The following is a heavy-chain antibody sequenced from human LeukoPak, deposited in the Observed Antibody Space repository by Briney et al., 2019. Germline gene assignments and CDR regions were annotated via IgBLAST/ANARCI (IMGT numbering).Heavy chain of an antibody. D-gene: IGHD3-9*01. CDR3: AKASYYDILTGYRTYYFDY. CDR1: GFTFSSYG. V-gene: IGHV3-30*02. J-gene: IGHJ4*02. Sequence: GGSLRLSCAASGFTFSSYGMHWVRQAPGKGLEWVAFIRYDGSNKYYADSVKGRFTISRDNSKNTLYLQMNSLRAEDTAVYYCAKASYYDILTGYRTYYFDYWAREPWSPSPQ. CDR2: IRYDGSNK.